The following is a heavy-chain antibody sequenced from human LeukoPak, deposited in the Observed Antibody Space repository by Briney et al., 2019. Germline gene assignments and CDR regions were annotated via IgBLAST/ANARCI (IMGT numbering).Heavy chain of an antibody. CDR2: IIPIFGTA. CDR3: ATRAGITIFRRGPHDAFDI. D-gene: IGHD3-9*01. V-gene: IGHV1-69*13. Sequence: GASVKVSCKASGYTFTGYYMHWVRQAPGQGLEWMGGIIPIFGTANYAQKFQGRVTITADESTSTAYMELSSLRSEDTAVYYCATRAGITIFRRGPHDAFDIWGQGTMVTVSS. CDR1: GYTFTGYY. J-gene: IGHJ3*02.